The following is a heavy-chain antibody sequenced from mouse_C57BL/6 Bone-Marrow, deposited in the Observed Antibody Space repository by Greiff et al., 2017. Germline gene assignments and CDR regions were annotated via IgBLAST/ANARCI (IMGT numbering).Heavy chain of an antibody. CDR1: GYTFTDYE. D-gene: IGHD1-1*01. CDR2: IDPETGGT. Sequence: VKLQQSGAELVRPGASVTLSCKASGYTFTDYEMHWVKQTPVHGLEWIGAIDPETGGTAYNQKFKGKAILTADKSSSTAYMELRSLTSEDSAVYYCTREHYYGSSPWFAYWGQGTLVTVSA. V-gene: IGHV1-15*01. CDR3: TREHYYGSSPWFAY. J-gene: IGHJ3*01.